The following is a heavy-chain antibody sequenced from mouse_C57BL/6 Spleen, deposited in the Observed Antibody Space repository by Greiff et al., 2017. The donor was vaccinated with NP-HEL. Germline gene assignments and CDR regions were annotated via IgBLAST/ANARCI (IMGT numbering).Heavy chain of an antibody. CDR1: GFTFSDYG. J-gene: IGHJ3*01. CDR2: ISRGSSTI. D-gene: IGHD3-3*01. Sequence: EVMLVESGGGLVKPGGSLKLSCAASGFTFSDYGMHWVRQAPEKGLEWVAYISRGSSTIYYADTVKGRFTISRDNAKNTLFLQMTSLRSEDTAMYYCARRAGTYWGQGTLVTVSA. CDR3: ARRAGTY. V-gene: IGHV5-17*01.